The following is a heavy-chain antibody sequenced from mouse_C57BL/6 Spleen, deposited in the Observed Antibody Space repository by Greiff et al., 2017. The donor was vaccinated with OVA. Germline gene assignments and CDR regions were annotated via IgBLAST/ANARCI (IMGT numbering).Heavy chain of an antibody. D-gene: IGHD2-3*01. J-gene: IGHJ1*03. V-gene: IGHV1-52*01. CDR1: GYTFTSYW. Sequence: QVQLQQSGAELVRPGSSVKLSCKASGYTFTSYWMHWVKQRPIQGLEWIGNIDPSDSETHYNQKFKDKATLTVDKSSSTAYMQLSSLTSEDSAVYYCARYDGYLWYFDVWGTGTTVTVSS. CDR2: IDPSDSET. CDR3: ARYDGYLWYFDV.